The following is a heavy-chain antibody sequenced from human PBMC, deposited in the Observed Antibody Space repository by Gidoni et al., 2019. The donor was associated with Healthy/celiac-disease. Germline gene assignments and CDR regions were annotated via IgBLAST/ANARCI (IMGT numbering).Heavy chain of an antibody. CDR1: GFTVSSNS. Sequence: EVQLVESGGGLVQPGGSLRLSWAASGFTVSSNSLSWVRQATGKGLEWVSVIYSGGSTYYADSVKGRFTISRDNSKHTLYLQMIGLRAEDTAVYYCARGVTMVRGFDYWGQGTLVTVSS. J-gene: IGHJ4*02. CDR3: ARGVTMVRGFDY. D-gene: IGHD3-10*01. V-gene: IGHV3-66*01. CDR2: IYSGGST.